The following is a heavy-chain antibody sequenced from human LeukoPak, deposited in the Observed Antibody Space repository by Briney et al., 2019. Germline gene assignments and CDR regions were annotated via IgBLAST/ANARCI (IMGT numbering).Heavy chain of an antibody. Sequence: TSETLSLTCDVSGGSVTSTNWWTWVRQPPGKGLEWIGEVHLDGRTNYNPSLKSRLIMSVDLPENHISLKLTSVTAADTAVYYCARDNTPGRNDGVNGFDYWGQGTLVTVSS. V-gene: IGHV4-4*02. D-gene: IGHD1-1*01. CDR3: ARDNTPGRNDGVNGFDY. CDR2: VHLDGRT. J-gene: IGHJ4*02. CDR1: GGSVTSTNW.